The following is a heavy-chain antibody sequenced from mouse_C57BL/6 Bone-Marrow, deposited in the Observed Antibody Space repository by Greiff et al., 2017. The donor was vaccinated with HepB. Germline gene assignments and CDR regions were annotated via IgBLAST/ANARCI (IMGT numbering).Heavy chain of an antibody. J-gene: IGHJ1*03. Sequence: VQLQQSGAELVRPGTSVKMSCKASGYTFTNYWIGWAKQRPGHGLEWIGDIYPGGGYTNYNEKFKGKATLTADKSSSTAYMQFSSLTSEDSAIYYCAIYYYGSSSHWYFDVWGTGTTVTVSS. CDR3: AIYYYGSSSHWYFDV. CDR1: GYTFTNYW. V-gene: IGHV1-63*01. CDR2: IYPGGGYT. D-gene: IGHD1-1*01.